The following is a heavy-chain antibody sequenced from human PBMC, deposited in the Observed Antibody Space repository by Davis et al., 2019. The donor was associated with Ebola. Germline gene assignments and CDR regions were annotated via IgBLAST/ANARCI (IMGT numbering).Heavy chain of an antibody. J-gene: IGHJ4*02. CDR3: AKRTYYYAPADY. CDR2: ITGSGGST. Sequence: GESLKISCAASGFTFSVYYMSWIRQAPGKGLEWVSSITGSGGSTYYADSVKGRFTVSRDNSKNTLYLQMNSLRAEDTAVYYCAKRTYYYAPADYWGQGTLVTVSS. V-gene: IGHV3-23*01. CDR1: GFTFSVYY. D-gene: IGHD3-10*01.